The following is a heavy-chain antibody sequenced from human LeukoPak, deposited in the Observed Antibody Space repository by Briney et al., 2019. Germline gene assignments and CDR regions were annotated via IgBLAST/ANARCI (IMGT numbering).Heavy chain of an antibody. CDR1: GYSISSGYY. V-gene: IGHV4-4*07. Sequence: PSETQSLTCADSGYSISSGYYWGWIRQPAGKGLEWIGRIYTSGSTNYNPSLKSRVTMSVDTSKNQFSLKLSSVTAADTAVYYCARDYYGSGSRYNYMDVWGKGTTVTVSS. J-gene: IGHJ6*03. CDR3: ARDYYGSGSRYNYMDV. D-gene: IGHD3-10*01. CDR2: IYTSGST.